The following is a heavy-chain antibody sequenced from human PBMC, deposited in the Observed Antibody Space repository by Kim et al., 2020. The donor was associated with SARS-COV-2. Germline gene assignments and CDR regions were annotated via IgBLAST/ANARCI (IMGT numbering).Heavy chain of an antibody. D-gene: IGHD2-15*01. V-gene: IGHV3-33*05. Sequence: GGSLRLSCAASGFTFSSYGMHWVRQAPGKGLEWVAVISYDGSNKYYADSVKGRFTISRDNSKNTLYLQMNSLRAEDTAVYYCARFIVVVAATGYGMDVWG. CDR2: ISYDGSNK. J-gene: IGHJ6*01. CDR3: ARFIVVVAATGYGMDV. CDR1: GFTFSSYG.